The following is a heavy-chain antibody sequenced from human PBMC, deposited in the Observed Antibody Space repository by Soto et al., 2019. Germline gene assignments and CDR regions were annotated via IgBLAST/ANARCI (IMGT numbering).Heavy chain of an antibody. J-gene: IGHJ4*03. Sequence: SETLSLTCTVSGGSISSSSYYWGWIRQPPGKDLEWIGSSYYRGSTHYNPSLKTRVTISVDTSKNQFFLKVFSVTAADTAVYYRSGVNIAEYVTSGIDYWGQGILVTVSS. CDR1: GGSISSSSYY. D-gene: IGHD6-13*01. CDR2: SYYRGST. V-gene: IGHV4-39*01. CDR3: SGVNIAEYVTSGIDY.